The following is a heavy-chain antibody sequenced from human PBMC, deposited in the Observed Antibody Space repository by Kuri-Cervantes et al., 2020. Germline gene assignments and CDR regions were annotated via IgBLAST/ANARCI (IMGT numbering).Heavy chain of an antibody. CDR3: GSMFSGYAYVDH. J-gene: IGHJ4*02. D-gene: IGHD5-12*01. CDR1: GYSISSGYY. Sequence: GSLRLSCAVSGYSISSGYYWGWIRQPPGKGLEWIASILPTGNTYYNRSLESRATISLDTSKNQFSLRLTSLTAADTAVYYCGSMFSGYAYVDHWGQGTPVTVSS. V-gene: IGHV4-38-2*01. CDR2: ILPTGNT.